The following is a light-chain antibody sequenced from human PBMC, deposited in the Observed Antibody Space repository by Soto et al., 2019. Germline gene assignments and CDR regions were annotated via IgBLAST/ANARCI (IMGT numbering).Light chain of an antibody. CDR1: SSDVGAYNY. CDR2: GAS. CDR3: SSFTGPTTPDV. J-gene: IGLJ1*01. V-gene: IGLV2-14*03. Sequence: QSVLTQPASVSGSPGQSVTISVTGTSSDVGAYNYVCWYQTHPGKAPKLMIYGASNRPSGVSNRFAGSKAGNTAFLTISVLPPEDEADYYCSSFTGPTTPDVFGTGTKVTVL.